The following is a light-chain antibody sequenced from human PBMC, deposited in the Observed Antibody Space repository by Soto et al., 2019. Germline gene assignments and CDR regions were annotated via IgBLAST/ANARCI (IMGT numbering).Light chain of an antibody. V-gene: IGKV3-15*01. Sequence: ILMTQSPATLSVSPGERATLSCRASQSVSNNLAWYQQKPGQSPRLLIYDASTRATGIPARFSGSGSGTESALTISGMQSEDFVVYYCQQYTNWSSWTFGQGTKVEIK. J-gene: IGKJ1*01. CDR1: QSVSNN. CDR3: QQYTNWSSWT. CDR2: DAS.